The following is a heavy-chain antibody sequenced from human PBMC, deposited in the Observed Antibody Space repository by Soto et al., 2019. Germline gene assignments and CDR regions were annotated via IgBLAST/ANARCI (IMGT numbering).Heavy chain of an antibody. J-gene: IGHJ4*02. V-gene: IGHV2-5*02. CDR2: IYWDDDK. D-gene: IGHD6-6*01. CDR3: AHRPRIAARLDYFDY. Sequence: SGPTLVNPTQTLTLTCTFSGFSLSTSGVGVGWIRQPPGKALEWLALIYWDDDKRYSPPLKSRLTITKDTSKNQVVLTMTNMDPVDTATYYCAHRPRIAARLDYFDYWGQGTLVTVSS. CDR1: GFSLSTSGVG.